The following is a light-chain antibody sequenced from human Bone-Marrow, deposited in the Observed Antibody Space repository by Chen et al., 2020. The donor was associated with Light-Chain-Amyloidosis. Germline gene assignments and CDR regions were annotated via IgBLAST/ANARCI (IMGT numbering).Light chain of an antibody. V-gene: IGKV3-11*01. CDR1: QSVSSY. Sequence: EIVLTQSPATLSLSPGERATLSCRASQSVSSYLAWYQQKPGQAPRLLIYDASNRATGIPARFSGSGSGTDFTLTISSLQPEDFATYYCQQSYSTSLITFGQGTRLEIK. CDR3: QQSYSTSLIT. CDR2: DAS. J-gene: IGKJ5*01.